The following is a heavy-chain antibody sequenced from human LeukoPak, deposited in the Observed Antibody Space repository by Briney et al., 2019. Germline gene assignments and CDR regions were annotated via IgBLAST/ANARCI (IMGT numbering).Heavy chain of an antibody. J-gene: IGHJ4*02. CDR1: GGSISSGSYY. V-gene: IGHV4-61*02. Sequence: PSETLSLTCTVSGGSISSGSYYWSWIRQPAGKGLEWIGRIYTSGSTNYNPSLKSRVTMSVDTSKNQFSLKLSSVTAADTAVYYCARERYDILTGYYTFDYWGQGTLVTVSS. CDR3: ARERYDILTGYYTFDY. CDR2: IYTSGST. D-gene: IGHD3-9*01.